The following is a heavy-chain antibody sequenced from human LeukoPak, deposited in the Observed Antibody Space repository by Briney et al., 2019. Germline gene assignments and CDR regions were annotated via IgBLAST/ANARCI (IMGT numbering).Heavy chain of an antibody. CDR1: GGSISSSSYY. V-gene: IGHV4-39*01. Sequence: SETLSLTCTVSGGSISSSSYYWGWIRQPPGKGLEWIGSIYYSGSTYYNPSLKSRVTISVDTSKNQFSLKLSSVTAADTAVYYCARGTPPRLRELYYFDYWGQGTLVTVSS. CDR3: ARGTPPRLRELYYFDY. D-gene: IGHD1-26*01. CDR2: IYYSGST. J-gene: IGHJ4*02.